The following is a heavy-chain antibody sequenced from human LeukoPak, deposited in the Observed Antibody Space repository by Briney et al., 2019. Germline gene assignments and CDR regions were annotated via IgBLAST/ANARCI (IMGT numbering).Heavy chain of an antibody. J-gene: IGHJ5*02. CDR1: GGSISGYS. D-gene: IGHD4/OR15-4a*01. CDR3: WRGPYGASISKWFDP. Sequence: SETLSLTCTVSGGSISGYSWSWIRQSPGGGLEWIGYIYYSGDTAYNPSLMSRVTMSVDTSKNQLSLLLSSMPTADTAVTYFWRGPYGASISKWFDPWGQGTLVIVSS. V-gene: IGHV4-59*01. CDR2: IYYSGDT.